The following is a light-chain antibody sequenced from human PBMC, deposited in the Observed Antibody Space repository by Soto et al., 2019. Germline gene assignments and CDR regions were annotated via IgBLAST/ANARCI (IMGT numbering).Light chain of an antibody. V-gene: IGKV3-20*01. Sequence: EIVLTQSPGTLSLSPGERATLSCRASEFLSSSYLVWYQQKPGQAPRHLIYAASRRATGIPDRFSGSGSATEYTLTINTWEPEDFAVYYCQQQGTFGQGTKLEIK. J-gene: IGKJ2*01. CDR1: EFLSSSY. CDR3: QQQGT. CDR2: AAS.